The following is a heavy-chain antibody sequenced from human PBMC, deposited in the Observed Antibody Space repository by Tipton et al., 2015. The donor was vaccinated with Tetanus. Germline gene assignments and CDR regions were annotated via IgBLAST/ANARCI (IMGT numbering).Heavy chain of an antibody. V-gene: IGHV6-1*01. CDR2: TYYRSKWFN. CDR1: GDSVSSNSAA. D-gene: IGHD6-13*01. CDR3: AREEEQQTPYCYFDS. Sequence: PGLVKPSQTLSLTCAISGDSVSSNSAAWNWIRQSPSRGLEWLGRTYYRSKWFNNYTVSVNGRLTINPDTSKNQFSLQLKSVTPEDTAVYYCAREEEQQTPYCYFDSWGQGTLVTVSS. J-gene: IGHJ4*02.